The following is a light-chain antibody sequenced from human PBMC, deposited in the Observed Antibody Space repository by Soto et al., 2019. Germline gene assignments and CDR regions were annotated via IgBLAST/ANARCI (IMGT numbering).Light chain of an antibody. V-gene: IGLV2-14*01. J-gene: IGLJ1*01. CDR2: EVS. Sequence: QSVLTQPASVSASPGQSITISCTGTISEYVSWYQQHPGKAPKFLISEVSNRPSGISNRFSGSKSGNTASLTISGLQADDEAEYFCFSFTTTSTHVFGTGTKVTVL. CDR1: ISEY. CDR3: FSFTTTSTHV.